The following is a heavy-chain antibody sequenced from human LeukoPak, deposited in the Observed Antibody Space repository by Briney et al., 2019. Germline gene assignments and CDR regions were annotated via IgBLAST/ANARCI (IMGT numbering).Heavy chain of an antibody. V-gene: IGHV1-18*01. CDR1: GYTFTRYV. Sequence: SVKVSCKASGYTFTRYVIIWVRQAPGQGLEWMGLISAYNGNTNYTQQLQGRVTMTTNTSTSTAYIELRSLRSDDTAVYYCARVEVPAANYYMDVWGKGTTVTAS. CDR3: ARVEVPAANYYMDV. CDR2: ISAYNGNT. J-gene: IGHJ6*03. D-gene: IGHD2-2*01.